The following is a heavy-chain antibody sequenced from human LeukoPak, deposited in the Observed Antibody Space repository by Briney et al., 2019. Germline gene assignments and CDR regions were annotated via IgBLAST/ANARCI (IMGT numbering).Heavy chain of an antibody. CDR1: GASMINTY. J-gene: IGHJ6*03. CDR2: DHYGGGT. Sequence: SETLSLTCTVSGASMINTYWTWIRQPPGRGLEWIGYDHYGGGTNYNPSLNSRVTISIDTTKNHVSLKLRSVTAADTAVYYCASAPYYYYMAVWGKGTTVTVSS. CDR3: ASAPYYYYMAV. D-gene: IGHD3-16*01. V-gene: IGHV4-59*01.